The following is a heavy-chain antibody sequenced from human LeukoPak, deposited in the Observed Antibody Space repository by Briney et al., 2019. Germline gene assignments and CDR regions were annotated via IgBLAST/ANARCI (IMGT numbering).Heavy chain of an antibody. Sequence: PGGSLRLSCAASGVMFPSYWMTWVRQAPGKGLEWVANIKQDGSEKYYVDSVKGRFTISRDNAKNSVYLQMNSLRAEDTAVYYCARGRRIAAPGTSYYYGMDVWGQGTTVTVSS. J-gene: IGHJ6*02. D-gene: IGHD6-13*01. V-gene: IGHV3-7*05. CDR3: ARGRRIAAPGTSYYYGMDV. CDR1: GVMFPSYW. CDR2: IKQDGSEK.